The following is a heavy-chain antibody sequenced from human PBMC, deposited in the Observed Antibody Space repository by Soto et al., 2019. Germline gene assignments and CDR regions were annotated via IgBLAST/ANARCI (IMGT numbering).Heavy chain of an antibody. V-gene: IGHV4-31*03. J-gene: IGHJ4*02. D-gene: IGHD5-18*01. CDR2: IYYSGIS. Sequence: QVQLLESGPGLVKPSQTLSLICNVSGASISSGGYYSSWIRQRPGGGLEWLGFIYYSGISHYNPSLKSRATISVDTSKNQFSLKLISVTAADTVVYYCARTEWIQLWFDYWGQGALVTVS. CDR1: GASISSGGYY. CDR3: ARTEWIQLWFDY.